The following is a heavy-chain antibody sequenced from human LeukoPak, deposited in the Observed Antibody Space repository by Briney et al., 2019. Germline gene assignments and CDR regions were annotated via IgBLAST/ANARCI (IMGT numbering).Heavy chain of an antibody. CDR1: GFTVSSNY. V-gene: IGHV3-66*01. Sequence: GGSLRLSCAASGFTVSSNYMSWVRQAPGKGLEWVSVIYFGGSTYYADSVKDRFIISRDNSKNTLYLQLNSLRAEDTAVYYCARDMTTVTTGDYWGQGTLVTVSS. D-gene: IGHD4-17*01. CDR3: ARDMTTVTTGDY. CDR2: IYFGGST. J-gene: IGHJ4*02.